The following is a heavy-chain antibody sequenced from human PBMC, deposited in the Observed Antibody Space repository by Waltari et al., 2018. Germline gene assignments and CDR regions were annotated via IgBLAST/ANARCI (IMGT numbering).Heavy chain of an antibody. V-gene: IGHV3-53*01. CDR2: IYSGGSS. CDR3: VGHRFGSGSYFDY. CDR1: GFIVSSNY. D-gene: IGHD3-10*01. J-gene: IGHJ4*02. Sequence: EVQVVESGGGLIQPGGSLRLPCAVSGFIVSSNYMSWVRQAPGKGLEWVSVIYSGGSSYYVDSVKGRFTISRDNSKNTIYLEMNSLRGEDTAVYFCVGHRFGSGSYFDYWGQGTPVTVSS.